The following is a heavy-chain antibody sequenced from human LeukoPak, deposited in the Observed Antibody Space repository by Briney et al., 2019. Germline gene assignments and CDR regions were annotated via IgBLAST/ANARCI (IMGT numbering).Heavy chain of an antibody. J-gene: IGHJ3*02. CDR1: GYTFTSYY. D-gene: IGHD4-17*01. CDR2: INPSGGST. CDR3: AKDYGDYGDAFDI. Sequence: ASVKVSCKASGYTFTSYYIHWVRQAPGQGLEWMGVINPSGGSTNYARKFQGRVTMTRDTSISTAYMELSRLRSDDTAVYYCAKDYGDYGDAFDIWGQGTMVTVSS. V-gene: IGHV1-46*01.